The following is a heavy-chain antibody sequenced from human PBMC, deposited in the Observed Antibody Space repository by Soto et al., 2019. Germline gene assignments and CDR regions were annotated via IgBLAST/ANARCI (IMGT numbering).Heavy chain of an antibody. CDR3: ARHEMEWLLNGMDV. CDR2: IYDSGST. V-gene: IGHV4-39*01. D-gene: IGHD5-12*01. CDR1: GGSISSSGYY. Sequence: KASESLSLTCTVSGGSISSSGYYWGWIRQPPGKGLEWIGSIYDSGSTHYNPSLKSRVTISVDTSKNHFSLKLNSVTVADTALYYCARHEMEWLLNGMDVWGQGTTVTVSS. J-gene: IGHJ6*02.